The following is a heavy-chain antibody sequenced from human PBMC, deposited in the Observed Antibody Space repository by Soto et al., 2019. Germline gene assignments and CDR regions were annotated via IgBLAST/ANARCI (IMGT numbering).Heavy chain of an antibody. V-gene: IGHV1-2*04. J-gene: IGHJ6*02. CDR2: INPNSGGT. D-gene: IGHD2-8*01. CDR1: GYTFTGYY. Sequence: ASVKVSCKASGYTFTGYYMHWVRQAPGQGLEWMGWINPNSGGTNYAQKFQGWVTMTRDTSISTAYMELSRLRSEDTAVYYCARDLLMVYAIRDYYYYGMDVWGQGTTVTVSS. CDR3: ARDLLMVYAIRDYYYYGMDV.